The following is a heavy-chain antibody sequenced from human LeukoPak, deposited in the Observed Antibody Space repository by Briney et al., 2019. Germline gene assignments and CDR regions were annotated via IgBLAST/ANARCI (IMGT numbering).Heavy chain of an antibody. CDR1: GYTFSIYG. Sequence: GASVKVSCKASGYTFSIYGVSRVRQAPGQGLEWVAWISAYNGNTNYAQKFQGRVTMTTDTSTSTAYMELRSLRSDDTAVYYCARGGYSYGYMGYFDYWGQGTLVTVSS. CDR3: ARGGYSYGYMGYFDY. V-gene: IGHV1-18*01. CDR2: ISAYNGNT. J-gene: IGHJ4*02. D-gene: IGHD5-18*01.